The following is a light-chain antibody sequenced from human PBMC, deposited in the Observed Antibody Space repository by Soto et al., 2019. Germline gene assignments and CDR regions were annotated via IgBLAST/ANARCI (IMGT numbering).Light chain of an antibody. CDR1: QGISSY. CDR3: QQLNSYPRVN. Sequence: DIQLTQSPSFLSSSVGDRVTITCRASQGISSYLAWYQQKPGKAPKLLIYAASTLQSGVPSRFSGSGSGTEFTLTISSLQPEDFATYYCQQLNSYPRVNFGGGTKVEIK. J-gene: IGKJ4*01. V-gene: IGKV1-9*01. CDR2: AAS.